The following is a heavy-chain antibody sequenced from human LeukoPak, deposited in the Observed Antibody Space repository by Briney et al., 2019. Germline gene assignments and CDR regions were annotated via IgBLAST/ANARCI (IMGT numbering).Heavy chain of an antibody. Sequence: SETLSLTCTVSGGSISSSSYYWGWIRQPPGKGLEWIGSMYYSGSTYYNPSLKSRVTISVDTSKNQFSLELRSVTAADTAVYYCARTSDYSDSSGYYFPNWFDPWGQGTLVPVSS. J-gene: IGHJ5*02. D-gene: IGHD3-22*01. CDR1: GGSISSSSYY. CDR3: ARTSDYSDSSGYYFPNWFDP. CDR2: MYYSGST. V-gene: IGHV4-39*07.